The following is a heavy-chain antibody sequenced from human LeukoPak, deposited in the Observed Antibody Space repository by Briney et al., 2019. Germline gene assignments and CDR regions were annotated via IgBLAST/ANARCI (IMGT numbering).Heavy chain of an antibody. Sequence: GGSLRLSCAASGFTFSSYTLNWVRQAPGKGLEWVASFSGTRNYIYYADSVKGRFTISRDNAKNSLYLQMNSLRAEDTAVYYCVRDMDVWGQGTTVTVSS. CDR1: GFTFSSYT. CDR2: FSGTRNYI. J-gene: IGHJ6*02. CDR3: VRDMDV. V-gene: IGHV3-21*04.